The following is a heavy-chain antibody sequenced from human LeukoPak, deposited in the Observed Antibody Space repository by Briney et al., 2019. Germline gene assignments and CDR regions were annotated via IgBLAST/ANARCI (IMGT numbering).Heavy chain of an antibody. CDR1: GFTFSSYA. D-gene: IGHD4-17*01. V-gene: IGHV3-30*04. CDR2: ISYDGSNK. CDR3: ARMGATVTTLRD. Sequence: PGRSLRLSCAASGFTFSSYAMHWVRQAPGKGLEWVAVISYDGSNKYYADSVKGRFTISRDNSKNTLYLQMNSLRVEDTAVYYCARMGATVTTLRDWGQGTLVTVPS. J-gene: IGHJ4*02.